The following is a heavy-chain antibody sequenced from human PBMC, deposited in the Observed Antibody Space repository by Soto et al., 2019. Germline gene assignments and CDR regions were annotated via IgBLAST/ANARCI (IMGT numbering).Heavy chain of an antibody. D-gene: IGHD3-16*01. CDR2: ISGSGGST. J-gene: IGHJ6*03. Sequence: GGSLRLSCAASGFTFSSYAMSWVRQAPGKGLEWVSAISGSGGSTYYADSVKGRFTISRDNSKNTLYLQMNSLRAEETAVYYCAKADPIYDYIWTGGYYYYMDVWGKGTTVTVSS. V-gene: IGHV3-23*01. CDR1: GFTFSSYA. CDR3: AKADPIYDYIWTGGYYYYMDV.